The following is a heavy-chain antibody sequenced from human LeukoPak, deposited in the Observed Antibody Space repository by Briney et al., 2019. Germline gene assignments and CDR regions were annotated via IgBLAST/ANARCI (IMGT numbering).Heavy chain of an antibody. CDR1: GYTLTELS. J-gene: IGHJ6*04. V-gene: IGHV1-24*01. D-gene: IGHD3-10*01. Sequence: ASVKVSCKVSGYTLTELSMHWVRQAPGKGREWMGGFDPEDGETIYAQKFQGRVTMTEDTSTHTAYTELSSLRSEDTAVYYCATTSMVRGVYYYYYYGMDVWGKGPTVTVSS. CDR2: FDPEDGET. CDR3: ATTSMVRGVYYYYYYGMDV.